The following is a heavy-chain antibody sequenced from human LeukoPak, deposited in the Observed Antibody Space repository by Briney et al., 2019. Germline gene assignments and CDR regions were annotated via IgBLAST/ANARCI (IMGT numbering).Heavy chain of an antibody. CDR1: GFSFSNYA. D-gene: IGHD3-10*02. Sequence: QPGGSLRLSCAASGFSFSNYAMNWVRQVPGRGLEWVSYISGGGAKTRYADSVKGRFTISRDNPENTLYLHMNSLRAEDTAIYYCAKCSANYYNDAFDIWGQGTMVTVSS. J-gene: IGHJ3*02. CDR3: AKCSANYYNDAFDI. CDR2: ISGGGAKT. V-gene: IGHV3-23*01.